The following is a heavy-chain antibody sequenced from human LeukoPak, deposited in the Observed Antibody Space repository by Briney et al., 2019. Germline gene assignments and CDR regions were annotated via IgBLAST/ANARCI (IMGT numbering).Heavy chain of an antibody. J-gene: IGHJ5*02. CDR2: IIPIFGTA. Sequence: AASVKVSCKASGGTFSSYASSWVRQAPGQGLEWMGGIIPIFGTANYAQKFQGRVTITADESTSTAYMELSSLRSEDTAVYYCARLKYSYVYWFHPWGQGTLVTVSS. CDR1: GGTFSSYA. CDR3: ARLKYSYVYWFHP. V-gene: IGHV1-69*13. D-gene: IGHD5-18*01.